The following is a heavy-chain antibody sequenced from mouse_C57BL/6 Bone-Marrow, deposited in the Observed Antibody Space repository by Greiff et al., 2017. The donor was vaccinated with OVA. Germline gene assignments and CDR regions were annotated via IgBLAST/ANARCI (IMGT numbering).Heavy chain of an antibody. D-gene: IGHD6-1*01. V-gene: IGHV1-5*01. Sequence: EVQLQQSGTVLARPGASVKMSCKTPGYTFTSYWMHWVKQRPGQGLEWIGAIYPGNSDTSYNQKFKGKAKLTAVTSASTAYMELSSLTNEDSAVYYCTRLAGGYWYFDVWGTGTTVTVSS. CDR1: GYTFTSYW. J-gene: IGHJ1*03. CDR3: TRLAGGYWYFDV. CDR2: IYPGNSDT.